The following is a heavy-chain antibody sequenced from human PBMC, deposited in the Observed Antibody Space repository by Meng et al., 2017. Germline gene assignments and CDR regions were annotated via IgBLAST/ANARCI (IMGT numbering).Heavy chain of an antibody. V-gene: IGHV4-34*01. CDR2: INHSGST. CDR1: GGSFSGYY. CDR3: ARVPGGIGAADY. Sequence: QVQPQQWGAGLLKPSETLSLTCAVYGGSFSGYYWSWIRQPPGKGLEWIGEINHSGSTNYNPSLKSRVTISVDTSKNQFSLKLSSVTAADTAVYYCARVPGGIGAADYWGQGTLVTVSS. D-gene: IGHD3-10*01. J-gene: IGHJ4*02.